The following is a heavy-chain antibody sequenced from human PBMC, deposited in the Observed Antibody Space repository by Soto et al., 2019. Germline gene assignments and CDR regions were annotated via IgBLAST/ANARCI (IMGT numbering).Heavy chain of an antibody. CDR3: TGGTNAIRGVTMSLDAFDI. D-gene: IGHD3-10*01. CDR2: INHSGST. CDR1: GGSFSAHY. Sequence: SSETLSLTCGLYGGSFSAHYWTWIRQSPGKGLEWIGEINHSGSTNYNPSLKSRLTISVDTSKNQFSLMLSSMTAADTAVYYCTGGTNAIRGVTMSLDAFDICGKGTVVTVSS. V-gene: IGHV4-34*01. J-gene: IGHJ3*02.